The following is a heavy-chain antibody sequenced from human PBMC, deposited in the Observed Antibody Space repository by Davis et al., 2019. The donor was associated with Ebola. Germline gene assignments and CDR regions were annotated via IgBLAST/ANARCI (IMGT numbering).Heavy chain of an antibody. CDR2: INESGST. CDR1: AGSFSVFY. Sequence: SQTLSPTCPIFAGSFSVFYCSWIRQPPGKGLEWIREINESGSTNYNPPPKSRVTISADTSKNQFTLKLNSVTAADTAVYYCSRGLPDYWGQGTLVTVSS. J-gene: IGHJ4*02. V-gene: IGHV4-34*01. CDR3: SRGLPDY.